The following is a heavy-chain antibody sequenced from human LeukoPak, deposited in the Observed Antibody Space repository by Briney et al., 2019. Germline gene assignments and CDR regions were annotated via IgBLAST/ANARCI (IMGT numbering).Heavy chain of an antibody. J-gene: IGHJ5*02. CDR2: MNPNSGNT. Sequence: GASVQVSCKASGYIFNNHDINWVRQATGQGLEWMGWMNPNSGNTGYAPKFQGRVTMTSDPSISTAYLDLYSLRSVDTAVYYCARGVGILTGFFNQRNYWFDPWGQGTVVTVSS. V-gene: IGHV1-8*01. CDR3: ARGVGILTGFFNQRNYWFDP. D-gene: IGHD3-9*01. CDR1: GYIFNNHD.